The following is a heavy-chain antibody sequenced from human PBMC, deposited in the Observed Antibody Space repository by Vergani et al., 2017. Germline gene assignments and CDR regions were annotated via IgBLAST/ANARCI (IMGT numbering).Heavy chain of an antibody. CDR1: GFTFDDYA. D-gene: IGHD4-17*01. Sequence: EVQLVESGGVVVQPGGSLRLSCAASGFTFDDYAMHWVRHAPGKGLEWVSLISWDGGSTYYAASVKGRFTISRDNSKNSVFLQMNSLKPEDTALYYCAKDITYGEGYGMDVWGQGTTVTVS. V-gene: IGHV3-43D*04. J-gene: IGHJ6*02. CDR3: AKDITYGEGYGMDV. CDR2: ISWDGGST.